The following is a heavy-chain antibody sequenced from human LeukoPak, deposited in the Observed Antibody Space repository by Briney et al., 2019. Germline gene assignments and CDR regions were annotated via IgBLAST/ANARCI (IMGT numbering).Heavy chain of an antibody. Sequence: GGSLRLSCAASGFTFSSYAMSWVRPAPRKGLEWVSAISGSGGSTYYADSVKGRFTISRDNSKTTLYLQMNSLRAEATAVYYCARMEGWQHPSVLVYWGQGTLVTVSS. V-gene: IGHV3-23*01. J-gene: IGHJ4*02. D-gene: IGHD3-3*02. CDR1: GFTFSSYA. CDR3: ARMEGWQHPSVLVY. CDR2: ISGSGGST.